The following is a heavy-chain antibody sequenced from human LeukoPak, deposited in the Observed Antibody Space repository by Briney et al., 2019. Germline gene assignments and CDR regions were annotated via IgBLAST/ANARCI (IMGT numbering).Heavy chain of an antibody. CDR2: ISAYNGNT. Sequence: RASVKVFCKASDYTLSSYRISWVRQAPGQGLDWMGWISAYNGNTKYAQKFQGRVTLTTDTYTSTAYMELRNLRSDDTAVYYCARGLPPRRNYDSRGYYSYYFDYWGQGTLVTVSS. V-gene: IGHV1-18*01. J-gene: IGHJ4*02. D-gene: IGHD3-22*01. CDR1: DYTLSSYR. CDR3: ARGLPPRRNYDSRGYYSYYFDY.